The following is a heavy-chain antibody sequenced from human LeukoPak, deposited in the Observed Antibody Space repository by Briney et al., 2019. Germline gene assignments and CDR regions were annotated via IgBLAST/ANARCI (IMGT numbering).Heavy chain of an antibody. CDR1: GGSISSYY. V-gene: IGHV4-59*08. CDR3: ARQHYDILTGYPDAFDI. CDR2: IYYSGST. J-gene: IGHJ3*02. Sequence: PSETLSLTCTVFGGSISSYYWSWIRQPPGKGLEWIGYIYYSGSTNYNPSLKSRVTISVDTSKNQFSLKLSSVTAADTAVYYCARQHYDILTGYPDAFDIWGQGTMVTVSS. D-gene: IGHD3-9*01.